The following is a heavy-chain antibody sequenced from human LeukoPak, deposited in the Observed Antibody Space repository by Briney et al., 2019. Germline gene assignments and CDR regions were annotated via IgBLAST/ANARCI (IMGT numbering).Heavy chain of an antibody. D-gene: IGHD2-2*01. CDR1: GYTFTGYY. V-gene: IGHV1-2*02. J-gene: IGHJ5*02. Sequence: ASVKVSCKASGYTFTGYYMHWVRQAPGQGLEWTGWINPNSGGTNYAQKFQGRVTMTRDTSISTAYMELSRLRSDDTAVYYCARERPYCSSTSCYASNWFDPWGQGTLVTVSS. CDR2: INPNSGGT. CDR3: ARERPYCSSTSCYASNWFDP.